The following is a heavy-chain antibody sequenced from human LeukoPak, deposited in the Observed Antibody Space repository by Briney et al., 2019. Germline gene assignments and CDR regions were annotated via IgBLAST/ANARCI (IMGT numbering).Heavy chain of an antibody. D-gene: IGHD3-3*01. J-gene: IGHJ6*02. CDR3: ARDRGQRTYYDFWSGYPIRYYGMDV. CDR1: GGSISSYY. CDR2: IYYSGST. V-gene: IGHV4-59*01. Sequence: SETLSLTCTVSGGSISSYYWSWIRQPPGKGLEWIGYIYYSGSTNYNPSLKSRVTISVDTSKNQFSLKLSSVTAADTAAYYCARDRGQRTYYDFWSGYPIRYYGMDVWGQGTTATVSS.